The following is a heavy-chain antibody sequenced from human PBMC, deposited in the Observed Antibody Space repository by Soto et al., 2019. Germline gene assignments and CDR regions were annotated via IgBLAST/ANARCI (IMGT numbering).Heavy chain of an antibody. J-gene: IGHJ3*02. Sequence: EVQLLESGGDLVQPGGSLRISCAASGFTFSTYSMTWLRQAPGKGLQWVSTISNSGGSTYYIDSVKRRFTISRDNSKNTLYLQLNSLRAEDTAVYYCAKDWTSIWGQGTMVTVSS. V-gene: IGHV3-23*01. CDR1: GFTFSTYS. D-gene: IGHD3-3*01. CDR2: ISNSGGST. CDR3: AKDWTSI.